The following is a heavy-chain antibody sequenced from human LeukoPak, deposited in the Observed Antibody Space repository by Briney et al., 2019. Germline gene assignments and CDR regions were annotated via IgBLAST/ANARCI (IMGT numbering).Heavy chain of an antibody. CDR3: ARRGDSSGYYNWFDP. CDR2: IYYSGST. J-gene: IGHJ5*02. V-gene: IGHV4-39*01. CDR1: GGSISSSSYY. D-gene: IGHD3-22*01. Sequence: SETLSLTCTASGGSISSSSYYWGWIRQPPGKGLEWIGSIYYSGSTYYNPSLKSRVTISVDTSKNQFSLKLSSVTAADTAVYYCARRGDSSGYYNWFDPWGQGTLVTVSS.